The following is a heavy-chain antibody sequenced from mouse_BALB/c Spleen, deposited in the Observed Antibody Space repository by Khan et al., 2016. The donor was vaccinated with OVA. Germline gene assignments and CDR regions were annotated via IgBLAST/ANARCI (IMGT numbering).Heavy chain of an antibody. V-gene: IGHV2-2*02. CDR3: ARRGNDYDRGALFAY. D-gene: IGHD2-4*01. CDR1: GFSLNNYS. CDR2: IWSAGST. Sequence: QVQLKESGPGLVQPSQSLSITCTVSGFSLNNYSIHWVRQSPGKGLEWLGVIWSAGSTDYNAAFISRLTINKDNSRSQVFFKMNSLQPNDTAIYYCARRGNDYDRGALFAYWGQGTLVTVSA. J-gene: IGHJ3*01.